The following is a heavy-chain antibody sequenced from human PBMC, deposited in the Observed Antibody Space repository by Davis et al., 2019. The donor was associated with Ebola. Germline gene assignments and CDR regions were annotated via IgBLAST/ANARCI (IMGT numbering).Heavy chain of an antibody. V-gene: IGHV3-23*01. Sequence: PGGSLRLSCAASGFTFYTYAMTWVRQAPGKGLEWVSSISSGGTAPYYADSVKGRFTLSRDNSKNTLPLQMDSLRADDTAVYYCAKSFLITGSHMSEFRGVDYWGQGTVVTVSS. J-gene: IGHJ4*02. CDR1: GFTFYTYA. D-gene: IGHD2-8*02. CDR3: AKSFLITGSHMSEFRGVDY. CDR2: ISSGGTAP.